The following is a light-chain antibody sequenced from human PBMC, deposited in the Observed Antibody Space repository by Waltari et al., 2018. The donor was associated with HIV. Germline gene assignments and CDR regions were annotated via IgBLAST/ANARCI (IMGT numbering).Light chain of an antibody. V-gene: IGKV3-15*01. CDR2: GAS. CDR1: QSVRTN. CDR3: QQYDYWPPWT. Sequence: EVLLTQSPATLSVSPGDRTTLSCRASQSVRTNLAWYQQRPGQPPRLLIYGASTRATGIAARFSGSGSGTEFTLTINSLQSEDYAVYYCQQYDYWPPWTFGQGTKV. J-gene: IGKJ1*01.